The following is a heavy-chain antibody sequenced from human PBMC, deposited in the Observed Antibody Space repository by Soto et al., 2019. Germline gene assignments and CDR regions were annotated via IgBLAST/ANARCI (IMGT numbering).Heavy chain of an antibody. CDR2: ISAYNGNT. D-gene: IGHD5-18*01. Sequence: ASVKVSCKASGYTFTSYGISWVRQAPGQGLEWMGWISAYNGNTNYAQKLQGRVTMTTDTSTSTAYMELRSLRSDDTAVYYCAKAPSTMVTELFDYWGQGTLVTVSS. J-gene: IGHJ4*02. CDR3: AKAPSTMVTELFDY. CDR1: GYTFTSYG. V-gene: IGHV1-18*01.